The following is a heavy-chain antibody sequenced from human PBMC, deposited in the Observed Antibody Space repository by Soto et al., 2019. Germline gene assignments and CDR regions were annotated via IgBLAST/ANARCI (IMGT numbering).Heavy chain of an antibody. CDR1: GYTFTNYY. Sequence: ASVKVSCKASGYTFTNYYIHWVRQAPGQGLEWMGIINPKRGGTTYAQKFQGRITMTGDTSTSTVYMKLNSLRSEDTAVYYCARDQSVLLWFGEFPHYYYYYGMDLWGQGTTVTVSS. CDR3: ARDQSVLLWFGEFPHYYYYYGMDL. CDR2: INPKRGGT. J-gene: IGHJ6*02. D-gene: IGHD3-10*01. V-gene: IGHV1-46*01.